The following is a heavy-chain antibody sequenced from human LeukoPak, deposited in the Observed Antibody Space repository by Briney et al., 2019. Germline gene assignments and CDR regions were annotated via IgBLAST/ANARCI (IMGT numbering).Heavy chain of an antibody. V-gene: IGHV4-38-2*02. CDR1: SYSISSGYY. Sequence: SETLSLTCTVSSYSISSGYYWGWIRQPPGKGLEWIASINHSGITYYNPSLKSRVTISVDTSKNQFSLKVTSVTAAGTAVYYCGRDRPTGYYDYWGQGTLVTVSS. CDR3: GRDRPTGYYDY. D-gene: IGHD3-9*01. J-gene: IGHJ4*02. CDR2: INHSGIT.